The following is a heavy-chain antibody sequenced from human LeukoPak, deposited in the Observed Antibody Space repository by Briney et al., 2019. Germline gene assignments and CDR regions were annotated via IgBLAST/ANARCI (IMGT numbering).Heavy chain of an antibody. CDR1: GFTFSSHA. CDR3: AKDRVPDSSSWFEPYYFDD. Sequence: GGSLRLSCAASGFTFSSHAMSWVRQAPGKGLEWVSAISGSGGSTYYADSVKGRFTISRDNSKNTLYLQMNSLRAEDTAVYYCAKDRVPDSSSWFEPYYFDDWGQGTLVTVSS. CDR2: ISGSGGST. J-gene: IGHJ4*02. V-gene: IGHV3-23*01. D-gene: IGHD6-13*01.